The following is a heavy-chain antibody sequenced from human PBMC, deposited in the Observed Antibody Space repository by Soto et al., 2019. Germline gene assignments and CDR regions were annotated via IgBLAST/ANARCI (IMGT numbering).Heavy chain of an antibody. J-gene: IGHJ3*02. CDR2: ISYDGSNK. CDR1: GFTFSSYG. CDR3: AKEDSNYDAFDI. D-gene: IGHD4-4*01. Sequence: GGSLRLSCAASGFTFSSYGMHWVRQAPGKGLEWVAVISYDGSNKYYADSVKGRFTISRDNSKNTLYLQMNSLRAEDTAVYYCAKEDSNYDAFDIWGQGTMVTVSS. V-gene: IGHV3-30*18.